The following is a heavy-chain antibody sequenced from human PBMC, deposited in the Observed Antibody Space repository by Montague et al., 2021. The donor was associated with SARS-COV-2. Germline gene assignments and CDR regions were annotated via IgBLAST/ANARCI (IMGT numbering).Heavy chain of an antibody. D-gene: IGHD6-13*01. V-gene: IGHV4-34*01. Sequence: SETLSLTCTVSGGSISSYYWSWIRQPPGKGLEWIGEINHSGSTNYNPSLKSRVTISVDTSKNQFSLKLSSMTAADTAVYYCARGPHSSSWHYYYYYGMDVWGPGTTVTVSS. CDR2: INHSGST. CDR3: ARGPHSSSWHYYYYYGMDV. CDR1: GGSISSYY. J-gene: IGHJ6*02.